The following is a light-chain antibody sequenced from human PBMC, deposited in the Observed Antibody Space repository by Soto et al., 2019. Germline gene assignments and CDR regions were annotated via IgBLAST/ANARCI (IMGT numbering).Light chain of an antibody. V-gene: IGLV2-14*03. CDR2: DVS. CDR3: SSYTTSNTRQIV. Sequence: QSALTQAASVSGSPGQSITISCTGTSSDVGGYNYVSWYQHHPGKAPKLIIYDVSNRPSGVSNRFSGSKSGNTASLTISRLQPEDEADYYCSSYTTSNTRQIVFGTGTKVTV. CDR1: SSDVGGYNY. J-gene: IGLJ1*01.